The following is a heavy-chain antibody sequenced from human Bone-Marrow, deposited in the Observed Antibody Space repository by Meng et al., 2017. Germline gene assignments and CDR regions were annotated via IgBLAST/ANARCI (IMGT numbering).Heavy chain of an antibody. CDR2: IIPIFGTA. CDR1: GGTFSSYA. CDR3: AREGAYGSGYTP. V-gene: IGHV1-69*06. D-gene: IGHD3-22*01. J-gene: IGHJ5*02. Sequence: VGSVAAGTKLGSAVKVSCKASGGTFSSYAISCVRQAPGQGLEWMGGIIPIFGTANYAQKFQGRVTITADKSTSTAYMELSSLRSEDTAVYYCAREGAYGSGYTPWGQGTLVTVSS.